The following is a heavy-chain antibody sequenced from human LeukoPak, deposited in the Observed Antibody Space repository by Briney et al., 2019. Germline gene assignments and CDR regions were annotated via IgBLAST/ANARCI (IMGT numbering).Heavy chain of an antibody. CDR1: GGSFSGYY. CDR3: ARTRAYSSLFDY. Sequence: SETLSLTCAVYGGSFSGYYWSWIRQPPGKGLEWIGEINHSGSTNYNPSLKSRVTISVDTPKNQFSLKLSSVTAADTAVYYCARTRAYSSLFDYWGQGTLVTVSS. J-gene: IGHJ4*02. V-gene: IGHV4-34*01. D-gene: IGHD6-19*01. CDR2: INHSGST.